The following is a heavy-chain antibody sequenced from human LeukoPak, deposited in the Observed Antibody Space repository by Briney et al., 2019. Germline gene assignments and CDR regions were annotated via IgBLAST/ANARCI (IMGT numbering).Heavy chain of an antibody. V-gene: IGHV3-23*01. CDR2: ISGSGGST. CDR3: AKGLSDGDFDY. D-gene: IGHD4-17*01. J-gene: IGHJ4*02. CDR1: GFTFSSYA. Sequence: GGSLRLSCAASGFTFSSYAMSWVRQAPGKGLEWVSAISGSGGSTYYADSVKGRFTISRDNSKNTLYLQMNSLRAEDTAAYYRAKGLSDGDFDYWGQGTLVTVSS.